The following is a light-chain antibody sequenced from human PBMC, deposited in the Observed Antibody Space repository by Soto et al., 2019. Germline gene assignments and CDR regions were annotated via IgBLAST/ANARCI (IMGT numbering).Light chain of an antibody. J-gene: IGKJ2*01. CDR3: LQYDTSPPRYT. Sequence: EVVLTQSPGTLSLSPGEGATLSCRASQSVSRRYLAWYQQKPGQAPRLLIFGPSSRATGIPDRFSGSGSGTDFTLTISSLEPEDFAVYYCLQYDTSPPRYTFGQGTKLEIK. CDR2: GPS. V-gene: IGKV3-20*01. CDR1: QSVSRRY.